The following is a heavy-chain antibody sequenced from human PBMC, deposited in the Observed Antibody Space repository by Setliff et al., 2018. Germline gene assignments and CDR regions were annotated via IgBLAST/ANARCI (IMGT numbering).Heavy chain of an antibody. CDR2: INPNSGGT. V-gene: IGHV1-2*06. D-gene: IGHD3-10*01. CDR1: GYIFTDYY. J-gene: IGHJ5*02. CDR3: AKVKKQLIRGSGLDL. Sequence: ASVKVSCKASGYIFTDYYMHWVRQAPGQELGWMGRINPNSGGTNYAQKFQGRVTMTRDTSISTAYTELSSLRSEDTATYYCAKVKKQLIRGSGLDLWGQGTLVTVSS.